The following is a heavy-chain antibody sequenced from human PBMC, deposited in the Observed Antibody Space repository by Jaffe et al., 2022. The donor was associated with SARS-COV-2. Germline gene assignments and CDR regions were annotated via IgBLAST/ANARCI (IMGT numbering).Heavy chain of an antibody. Sequence: EVQLVESGGGLLQPGGSLRLSCAASGFTFSNHGMNWVRQAPGKGLEWILYISSSSGTIYFADSVKGRFMISRDNAKSSLYMEIDSLRVEDTATYYCARDGFSGSGSWRVHYFDIWGQGTLVAVSS. CDR1: GFTFSNHG. CDR3: ARDGFSGSGSWRVHYFDI. J-gene: IGHJ4*02. V-gene: IGHV3-48*01. CDR2: ISSSSGTI. D-gene: IGHD3-10*01.